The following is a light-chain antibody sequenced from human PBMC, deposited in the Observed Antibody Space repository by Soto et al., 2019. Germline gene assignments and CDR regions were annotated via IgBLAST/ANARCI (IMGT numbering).Light chain of an antibody. CDR3: QQYNNWPLFT. J-gene: IGKJ3*01. Sequence: EIVMTQSPATLSVSPGERATLSCRASQSVSSNLAWYQQKPGQAPRLLIYGASTRATGIPARFSGSGSGTEFTLPISSLQSADFAVYYCQQYNNWPLFTFGPGTKVDIK. CDR2: GAS. CDR1: QSVSSN. V-gene: IGKV3-15*01.